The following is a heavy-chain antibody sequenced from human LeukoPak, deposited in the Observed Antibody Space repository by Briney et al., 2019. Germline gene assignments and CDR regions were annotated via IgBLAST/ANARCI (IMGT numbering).Heavy chain of an antibody. CDR3: ARSLQVGTPRRYFDY. Sequence: GESLKISCKASGYTFDTYWIAWVRQKPGEGLEWMAIIYPADSDIGYSPSFEGQVTISVDKSINTAYLQWSSLKASDTAMYYCARSLQVGTPRRYFDYWGQGTLVTVSS. J-gene: IGHJ4*02. V-gene: IGHV5-51*01. CDR2: IYPADSDI. CDR1: GYTFDTYW. D-gene: IGHD1-26*01.